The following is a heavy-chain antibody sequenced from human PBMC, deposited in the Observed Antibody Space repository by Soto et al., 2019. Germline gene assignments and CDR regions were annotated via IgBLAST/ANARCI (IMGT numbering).Heavy chain of an antibody. CDR1: GFTFSSYA. Sequence: GESLRLTCAASGFTFSSYAMSWIRQAPGKGLEWVSAMSGSGGSTYYAHSVKGRFTISRDNSKNTLYLQMNSLIAEDTAVYYCAKGRSTSPYDAFDIWGQGTMVTVSS. V-gene: IGHV3-23*01. CDR2: MSGSGGST. J-gene: IGHJ3*02. D-gene: IGHD2-2*01. CDR3: AKGRSTSPYDAFDI.